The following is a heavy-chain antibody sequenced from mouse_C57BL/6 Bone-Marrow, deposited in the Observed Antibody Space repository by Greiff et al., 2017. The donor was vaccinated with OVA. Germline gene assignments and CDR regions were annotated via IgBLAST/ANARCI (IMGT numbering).Heavy chain of an antibody. J-gene: IGHJ4*01. D-gene: IGHD2-5*01. CDR2: ISSGSSTI. CDR3: ARPRSNYPYYYAMDY. V-gene: IGHV5-17*01. CDR1: GFTFSDYG. Sequence: EVKLMESGGGLVKPGGSLKLSCAASGFTFSDYGMHWVRQAPEKGLEWVAYISSGSSTIYYADTVKGRFTISRDNAKNTLFLQMTSLRSEDTAMYYCARPRSNYPYYYAMDYWGQGTSVTVSS.